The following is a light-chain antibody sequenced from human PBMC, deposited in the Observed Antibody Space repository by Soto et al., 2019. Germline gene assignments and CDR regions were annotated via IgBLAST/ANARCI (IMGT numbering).Light chain of an antibody. Sequence: EIVLTQSPGTLSLSPGERATLSCRASQYVTSTYLAWYQHKPGQAPRLLIYGASNRATGIPDRFSGSGSGTDVTLTISRLEPEDFALYYCQQYGSSPPWTFGQGTKVEIK. CDR3: QQYGSSPPWT. CDR2: GAS. V-gene: IGKV3-20*01. CDR1: QYVTSTY. J-gene: IGKJ1*01.